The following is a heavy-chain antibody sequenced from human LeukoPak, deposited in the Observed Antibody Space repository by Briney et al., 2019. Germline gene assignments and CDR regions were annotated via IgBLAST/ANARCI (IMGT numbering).Heavy chain of an antibody. CDR1: GVSTSSVY. CDR2: IRYSGSA. J-gene: IGHJ4*02. Sequence: SPTLSLTCPVSGVSTSSVYWSWIRQHPGKGLEWLGYIRYSGSAKYKPSLRSRVTISIDTSKNQFSLKLKSVTAADTAVYHCARLVYDSRGYYFDYWGQGTLVTVSS. CDR3: ARLVYDSRGYYFDY. V-gene: IGHV4-59*08. D-gene: IGHD3-22*01.